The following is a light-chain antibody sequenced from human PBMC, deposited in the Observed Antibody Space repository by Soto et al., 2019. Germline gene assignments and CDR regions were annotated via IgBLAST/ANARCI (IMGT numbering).Light chain of an antibody. CDR1: SSDVGGYNY. Sequence: GASSDVGGYNYVSWYQQHPGKAPKLMIYDVSNRPSGVSNRFSGSKSGNTASLTISGLQAEDGADYYCSSYTSSSTRVFGTGTKVTVL. CDR3: SSYTSSSTRV. CDR2: DVS. J-gene: IGLJ1*01. V-gene: IGLV2-14*04.